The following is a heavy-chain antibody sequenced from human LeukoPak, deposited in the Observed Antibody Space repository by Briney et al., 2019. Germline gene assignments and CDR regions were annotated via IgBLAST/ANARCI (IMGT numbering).Heavy chain of an antibody. J-gene: IGHJ6*03. CDR3: ARAKSSGWYYCYYYYYMDV. CDR1: GYTFTSYG. V-gene: IGHV1-18*01. Sequence: ASVKVSCKASGYTFTSYGISWVRQAPGQGLEWMGWISAYNGNTNYAQKLQGRVTMTTDTSTSTAYMELRSLRSDDTAVYYCARAKSSGWYYCYYYYYMDVWGKGTTVTVSS. D-gene: IGHD6-19*01. CDR2: ISAYNGNT.